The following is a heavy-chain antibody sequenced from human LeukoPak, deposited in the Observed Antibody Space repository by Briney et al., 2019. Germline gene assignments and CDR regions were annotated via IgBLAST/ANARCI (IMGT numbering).Heavy chain of an antibody. CDR2: ISSSSSYI. Sequence: GGALRLSFAASGFTFSSYSMNWVRQAPGKGLEWVSSISSSSSYIYYADSVKGRFTISRDNAKNSLYLQMNSLRAEDTAVYYCARDLVVVVPAARGDAFDIWGQGTMVTVSS. CDR3: ARDLVVVVPAARGDAFDI. CDR1: GFTFSSYS. V-gene: IGHV3-21*01. D-gene: IGHD2-2*01. J-gene: IGHJ3*02.